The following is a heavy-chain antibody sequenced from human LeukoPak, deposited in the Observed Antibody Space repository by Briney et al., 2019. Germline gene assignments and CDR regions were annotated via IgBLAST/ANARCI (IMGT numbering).Heavy chain of an antibody. D-gene: IGHD5-12*01. CDR1: GFTFSIYA. V-gene: IGHV3-23*01. CDR3: ARDRSGFYSVDY. J-gene: IGHJ4*02. Sequence: GGSLRLSCAASGFTFSIYAMSWVRQAPGKGLEWVSTITSSGDRTYYADSVKGRFTISGDNSKTTLYLQMNSLRAEDTAVYYCARDRSGFYSVDYWGQGTLVIVSS. CDR2: ITSSGDRT.